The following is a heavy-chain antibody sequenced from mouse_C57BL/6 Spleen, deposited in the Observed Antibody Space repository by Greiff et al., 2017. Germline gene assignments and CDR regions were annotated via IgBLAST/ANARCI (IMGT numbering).Heavy chain of an antibody. D-gene: IGHD4-1*01. CDR2: IWSGGST. J-gene: IGHJ1*03. V-gene: IGHV2-2*01. CDR1: GFSLTSYG. Sequence: VQGVESGPGLVQPSQSLSITCTVSGFSLTSYGVHWVRQSPGKGLEWLGVIWSGGSTDYNAAFISRLSISKDNSKSQVFFKMNSLQADDTAIYYCASVWDGWYFDVWGTGTTVTVYS. CDR3: ASVWDGWYFDV.